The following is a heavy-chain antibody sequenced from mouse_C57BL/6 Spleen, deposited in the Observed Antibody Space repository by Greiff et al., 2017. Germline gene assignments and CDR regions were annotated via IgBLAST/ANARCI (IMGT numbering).Heavy chain of an antibody. CDR3: ARSTGTGAWFAY. CDR2: ISSGSSTI. J-gene: IGHJ3*01. D-gene: IGHD4-1*01. V-gene: IGHV5-17*01. CDR1: GFTFSDYG. Sequence: EVKLVESGGGLVKPGGSLKLSCAASGFTFSDYGMHWVRQAPEKGLEWVAYISSGSSTIYYADTVKGRFTISRDNAKNTLFLQMTSLRSEDTAMYYCARSTGTGAWFAYWGQGTLGTVSA.